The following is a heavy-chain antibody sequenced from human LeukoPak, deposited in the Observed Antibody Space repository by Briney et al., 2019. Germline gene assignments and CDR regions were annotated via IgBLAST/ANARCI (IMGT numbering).Heavy chain of an antibody. J-gene: IGHJ6*02. CDR2: ISSSSSYI. CDR1: GFTFSSYS. CDR3: ARDRRYCSSTSCYFVNYYGMDV. D-gene: IGHD2-2*01. Sequence: GGSLRLSCAASGFTFSSYSMNWVRQAPGKGLEWVSSISSSSSYIYCADSVKGRFTISRDNAKNSLYLQMNSLRAEDTAVYYCARDRRYCSSTSCYFVNYYGMDVWGQGTTVTVSS. V-gene: IGHV3-21*01.